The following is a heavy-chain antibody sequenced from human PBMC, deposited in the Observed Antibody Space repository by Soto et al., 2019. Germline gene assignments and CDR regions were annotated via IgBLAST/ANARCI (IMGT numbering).Heavy chain of an antibody. J-gene: IGHJ4*02. V-gene: IGHV1-46*03. Sequence: GASVKVSCKASGYTFTSYYMHWVRQAPGQGLEWMGIINPSGGSTSYAQKFQGRVTMTRDTSTSTVYMELSSLRSEDTAVYYCARDKGRRGAAAGTLDYWGQGTLVTVSS. CDR3: ARDKGRRGAAAGTLDY. D-gene: IGHD6-13*01. CDR1: GYTFTSYY. CDR2: INPSGGST.